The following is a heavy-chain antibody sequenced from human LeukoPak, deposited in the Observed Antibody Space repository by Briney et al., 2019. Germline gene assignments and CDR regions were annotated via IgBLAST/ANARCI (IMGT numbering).Heavy chain of an antibody. V-gene: IGHV4-38-2*02. D-gene: IGHD2-21*02. J-gene: IGHJ4*01. CDR1: GYSISSGYL. CDR3: ARGSGDWTYYFDY. CDR2: TYHGGTT. Sequence: SXTLSLTCTVSGYSISSGYLWGWIRRPPGKGREWIGSTYHGGTTYSNPSLKSRVIISEDTSKNQFSLKLSSVTAADTAVYYCARGSGDWTYYFDYWGQGTLVTVSS.